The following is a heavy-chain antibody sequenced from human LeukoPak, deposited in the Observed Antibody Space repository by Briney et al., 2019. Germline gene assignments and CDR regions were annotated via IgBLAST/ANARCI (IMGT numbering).Heavy chain of an antibody. CDR3: ARTDNWNTARHPDAFDI. Sequence: SETLSLTCTVSGGSISSSSYYWGWIRQPPGKGLEWIGSIYYSGSTYYNPSLKSRVTISVDTSKNQFSLKLSSVTAADTAVYYCARTDNWNTARHPDAFDIWGQGTMVTVSS. J-gene: IGHJ3*02. CDR1: GGSISSSSYY. D-gene: IGHD1-1*01. CDR2: IYYSGST. V-gene: IGHV4-39*07.